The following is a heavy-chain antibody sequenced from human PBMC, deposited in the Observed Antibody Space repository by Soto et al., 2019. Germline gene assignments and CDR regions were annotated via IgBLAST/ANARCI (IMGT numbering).Heavy chain of an antibody. D-gene: IGHD2-15*01. J-gene: IGHJ3*02. V-gene: IGHV4-30-2*01. CDR3: ARGRYCSGGSCYGDAFDI. CDR2: IYPSGST. CDR1: GGSISSGGYS. Sequence: SETLSLTCAVSGGSISSGGYSWSWIRQPPGKGLEWIGYIYPSGSTYYNPSLKSRVTISVDRSKNQFSLKLSSVTAADTAVYYCARGRYCSGGSCYGDAFDIWGQGTMVTVSS.